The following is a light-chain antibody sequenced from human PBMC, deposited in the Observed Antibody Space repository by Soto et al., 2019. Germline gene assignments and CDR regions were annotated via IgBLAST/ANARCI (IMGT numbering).Light chain of an antibody. V-gene: IGKV3-20*01. CDR3: LRYGSSPRT. J-gene: IGKJ1*01. CDR2: ATA. CDR1: QSVGTNY. Sequence: EIVLTQSPGTLYLSPGERATLSCRASQSVGTNYLAWFQRKPGQAPRLLIYATATRATGIPDRFRASGAGTDFTLTITRLQCADVVVYDGLRYGSSPRTFGQGKRVEIK.